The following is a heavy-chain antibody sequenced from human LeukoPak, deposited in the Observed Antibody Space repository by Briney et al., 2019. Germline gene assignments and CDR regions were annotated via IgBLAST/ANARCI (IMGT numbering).Heavy chain of an antibody. J-gene: IGHJ3*02. CDR1: GYTFNSYG. CDR3: ARERQVIVAFDI. V-gene: IGHV1-18*01. CDR2: ISAYNGNT. D-gene: IGHD1-26*01. Sequence: ASVKVSCKASGYTFNSYGISRVRQAPGQGLEWMGRISAYNGNTNFAQKVQDRVTMTTDTSTSTAYMELRSLRSDDTAVYYCARERQVIVAFDIWGQGTMVTVSS.